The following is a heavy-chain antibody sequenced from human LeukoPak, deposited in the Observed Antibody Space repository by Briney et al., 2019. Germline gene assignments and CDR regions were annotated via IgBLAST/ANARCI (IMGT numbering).Heavy chain of an antibody. Sequence: PGRSLRLSCAASGFTFDDYAMHWVRQAPGKGLEWVSGISWNSGSIGYADSVKGRFTISRDNAKNSLYLQMNSLRAEDTALYYXXXXXXXXXXXXXXGEPYYFNYWGQGTLVTVSS. J-gene: IGHJ4*02. D-gene: IGHD1-14*01. CDR3: XXXXXXXXXXXXXGEPYYFNY. CDR2: ISWNSGSI. CDR1: GFTFDDYA. V-gene: IGHV3-9*01.